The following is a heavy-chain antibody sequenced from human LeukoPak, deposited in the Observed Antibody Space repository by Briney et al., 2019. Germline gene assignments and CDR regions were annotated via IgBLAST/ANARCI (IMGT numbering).Heavy chain of an antibody. Sequence: GASVKVSCKASGYTFTSTSYGISWVRQAPGQGLEWMGWISANNGNTKYAQKLQGRVTMTTDTSTSTAHMELRTLRSDDTAVYYCARDRDRSGSQSYWGQGTLVTVSS. CDR1: GYTFTSTSYG. J-gene: IGHJ4*02. D-gene: IGHD1-26*01. V-gene: IGHV1-18*01. CDR3: ARDRDRSGSQSY. CDR2: ISANNGNT.